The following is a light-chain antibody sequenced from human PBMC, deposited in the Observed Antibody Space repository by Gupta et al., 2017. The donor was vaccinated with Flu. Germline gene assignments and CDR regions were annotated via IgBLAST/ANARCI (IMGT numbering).Light chain of an antibody. V-gene: IGKV1-17*01. Sequence: PSPLSASVGVRVTITCRASQSIRNDLGSYQQKPGNAPTRLIYAASHAQTAVPSTFSGSGSATEFTLTIISPLPQDFAAYYCCHQNGYRITFGRGTRLEIK. CDR1: QSIRND. CDR3: CHQNGYRIT. CDR2: AAS. J-gene: IGKJ4*01.